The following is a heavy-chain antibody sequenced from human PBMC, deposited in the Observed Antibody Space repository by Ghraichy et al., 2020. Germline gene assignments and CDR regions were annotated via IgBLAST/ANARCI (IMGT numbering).Heavy chain of an antibody. Sequence: GGSLRLSCAASGITFSTHVMSWVRQTPGKGLEWVSRISGSGGETYYADSVKGRFSISRDNSKSTVYLQMNSLRAEDTAVYYCARCNGEGCQNPADYWGQGTLVTVSS. CDR3: ARCNGEGCQNPADY. CDR1: GITFSTHV. V-gene: IGHV3-23*01. D-gene: IGHD2-15*01. J-gene: IGHJ4*02. CDR2: ISGSGGET.